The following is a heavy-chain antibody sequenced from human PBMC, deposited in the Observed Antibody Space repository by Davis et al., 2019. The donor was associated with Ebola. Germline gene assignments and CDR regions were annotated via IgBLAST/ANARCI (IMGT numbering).Heavy chain of an antibody. CDR3: ASGVFGVTYYFDH. D-gene: IGHD3-3*01. J-gene: IGHJ4*02. CDR2: IHYSGNT. CDR1: GGSISSYY. V-gene: IGHV4-59*01. Sequence: SETLSLTCTVSGGSISSYYWSWIRQAPGKGLEWIAYIHYSGNTKYNPSLRSRLIISVDRSKNQFSLKLNSVTAADTAMYYCASGVFGVTYYFDHWGQGALVTVSS.